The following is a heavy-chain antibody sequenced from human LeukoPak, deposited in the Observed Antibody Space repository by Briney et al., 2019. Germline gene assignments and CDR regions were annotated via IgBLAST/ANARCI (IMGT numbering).Heavy chain of an antibody. CDR3: ARIFGGWYYFDY. CDR2: IDWDDDK. J-gene: IGHJ4*02. D-gene: IGHD6-19*01. Sequence: SGPTLVNPTQTLTLTCTFSGFSLSTSGMRVSWIRQPPGKALEWLARIDWDDDKFYSTSLKTRLTIPKDTSKNQVVLTMTNMDPVDTATYYCARIFGGWYYFDYWGQGTLVTVSS. CDR1: GFSLSTSGMR. V-gene: IGHV2-70*04.